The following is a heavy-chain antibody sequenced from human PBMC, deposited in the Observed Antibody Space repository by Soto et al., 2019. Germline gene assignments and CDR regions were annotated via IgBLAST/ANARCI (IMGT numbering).Heavy chain of an antibody. CDR2: ISTWSNYS. V-gene: IGHV3-21*01. J-gene: IGHJ4*02. D-gene: IGHD4-17*01. CDR1: GFTFSSYN. CDR3: ARASHDYGALDY. Sequence: GGSLRLSCTASGFTFSSYNMNWVRQAPGKGLEWVSYISTWSNYSFYADSVKGRFTISRDNSENSLYLQLDSLRDEDTAVYYCARASHDYGALDYWGQGALVTVSS.